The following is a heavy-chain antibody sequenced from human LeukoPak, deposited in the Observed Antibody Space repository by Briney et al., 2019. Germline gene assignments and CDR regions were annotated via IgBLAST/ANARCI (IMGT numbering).Heavy chain of an antibody. CDR3: AKDASPQGNDAVDI. D-gene: IGHD3-16*01. J-gene: IGHJ3*02. V-gene: IGHV3-33*06. CDR1: GFTFSSYG. CDR2: IWYDGSNK. Sequence: GRSLRLSCAASGFTFSSYGMHWVRQAPGKGLEWVADIWYDGSNKYYADSVKGRFTISRDNSKNTLYLQMNSLRAEDTAVYYCAKDASPQGNDAVDIGGQGTMLTVSS.